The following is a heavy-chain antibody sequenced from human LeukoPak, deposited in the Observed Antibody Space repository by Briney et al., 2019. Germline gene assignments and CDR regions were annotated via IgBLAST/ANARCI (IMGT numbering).Heavy chain of an antibody. V-gene: IGHV3-74*01. D-gene: IGHD3-10*01. CDR2: INNDGSTT. CDR1: GFTFSEAW. J-gene: IGHJ1*01. Sequence: PGGSLTLSCAASGFTFSEAWMHWVRQAPGKGRVWVSRINNDGSTTRYADSVKGRFTISRDNAKNTLYLQMNSLRDEETAVYYCARVSGPGMNEYFHLWGQGTLVTVSS. CDR3: ARVSGPGMNEYFHL.